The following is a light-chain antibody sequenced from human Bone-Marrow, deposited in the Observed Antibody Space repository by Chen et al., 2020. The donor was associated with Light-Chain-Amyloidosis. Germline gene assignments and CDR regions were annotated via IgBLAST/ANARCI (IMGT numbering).Light chain of an antibody. CDR2: GAS. CDR3: LQDNDYPRT. J-gene: IGKJ1*01. V-gene: IGKV1-6*01. Sequence: ALQMTQSPSSLSASVGDRVTITCRASEDIRNELGWYQQKPGKAPKLLIYGASNLQGGVPSRFSGSGYGTDFTLTIISLQPEDFATYFCLQDNDYPRTFGQGTRVEVK. CDR1: EDIRNE.